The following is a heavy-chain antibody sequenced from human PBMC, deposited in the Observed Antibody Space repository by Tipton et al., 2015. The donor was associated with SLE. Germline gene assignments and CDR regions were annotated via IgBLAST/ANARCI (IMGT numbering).Heavy chain of an antibody. J-gene: IGHJ6*02. CDR2: IDGGGNT. V-gene: IGHV3-66*01. Sequence: GSLRLSCAVSGIPVSGNYMSWVRHAPGKGLEWVSFIDGGGNTYHADSVKDRFTLSRDNSRNAVYLQMNSLRVEDTAVYYCGSSLTGYYGMDVWGQGTTVTVSS. D-gene: IGHD3-10*01. CDR1: GIPVSGNY. CDR3: GSSLTGYYGMDV.